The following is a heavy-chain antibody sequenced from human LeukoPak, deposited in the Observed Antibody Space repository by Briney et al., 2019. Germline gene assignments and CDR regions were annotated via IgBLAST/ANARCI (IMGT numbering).Heavy chain of an antibody. CDR3: VKDVSIVPTSVFDS. CDR2: VNWNSDII. CDR1: GVTFDDFA. V-gene: IGHV3-9*01. D-gene: IGHD5-12*01. J-gene: IGHJ4*02. Sequence: GGSLRLSCAASGVTFDDFAMHWVRQAPGKGLEWVSSVNWNSDIIDYADSVKGRFTISRDNAENSLLLQMNGLRAEDTALYYCVKDVSIVPTSVFDSWGQGTLVTVSS.